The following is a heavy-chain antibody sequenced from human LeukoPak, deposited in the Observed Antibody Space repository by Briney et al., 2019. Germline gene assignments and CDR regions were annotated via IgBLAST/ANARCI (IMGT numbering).Heavy chain of an antibody. CDR3: AKEDLTMVRGVTNYLYYYSVDV. CDR1: GSTFSSYA. J-gene: IGHJ6*02. CDR2: ITGSGDST. D-gene: IGHD3-10*01. Sequence: GGSLRLSCGASGSTFSSYAISWARQAPGKGLEWVSAITGSGDSTYYADSVKGRLTISRDNSKNTLYLQMDSLRAEDTAVYYCAKEDLTMVRGVTNYLYYYSVDVWGQGTTVTVSS. V-gene: IGHV3-23*01.